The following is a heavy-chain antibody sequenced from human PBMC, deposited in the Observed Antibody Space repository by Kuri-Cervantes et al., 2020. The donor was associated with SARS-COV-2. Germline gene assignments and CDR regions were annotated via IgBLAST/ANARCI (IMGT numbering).Heavy chain of an antibody. CDR2: ISGSAFNT. Sequence: GESLKISCAVSGFSFSTHAMYWVRQAPGMGLAWVASISGSAFNTYYADSVKGRFTISRDNSNDTLYLQMSSLRPDDTAVYYCVKAVVPAVVKDHWGQGTQVTVSS. J-gene: IGHJ4*02. CDR1: GFSFSTHA. V-gene: IGHV3-23*01. CDR3: VKAVVPAVVKDH. D-gene: IGHD2-2*01.